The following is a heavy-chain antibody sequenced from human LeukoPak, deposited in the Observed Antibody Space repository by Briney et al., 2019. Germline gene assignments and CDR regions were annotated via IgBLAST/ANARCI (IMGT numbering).Heavy chain of an antibody. Sequence: SETLSLTCTVSGGSISSYYWSWIRQPPGKGLEWIGYIYYSGSTNYNPSLKSRVTISVDTSKNQFSLKLSSVTAADTAVYYCASGAAAAPGLYYFDYWGRGTLVTVSS. J-gene: IGHJ4*02. CDR2: IYYSGST. CDR3: ASGAAAAPGLYYFDY. V-gene: IGHV4-59*01. CDR1: GGSISSYY. D-gene: IGHD6-13*01.